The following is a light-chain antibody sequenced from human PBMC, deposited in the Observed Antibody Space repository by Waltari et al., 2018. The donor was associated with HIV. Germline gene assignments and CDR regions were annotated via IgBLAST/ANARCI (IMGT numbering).Light chain of an antibody. CDR2: AAA. V-gene: IGKV1-27*01. J-gene: IGKJ4*01. CDR1: QGIDNY. CDR3: QRYNGVPPS. Sequence: DVQMTHSPSSLSASIGDSVSITCRASQGIDNYLAWYQQRPGKVPTLLIYAAATLQSGVPSRFSGRRSGTDFTLTISSLQPEDVATYYCQRYNGVPPSFGGGTKVEIK.